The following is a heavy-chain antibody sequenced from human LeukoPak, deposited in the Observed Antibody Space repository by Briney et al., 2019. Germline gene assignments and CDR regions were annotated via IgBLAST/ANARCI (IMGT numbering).Heavy chain of an antibody. D-gene: IGHD3-10*01. Sequence: ASVKVSCKASGYTFTSYDINWVRQATGQGLEWMGWMNPNSGNTGYAQKFQGRVTMTRNTSISTAYMELSSLRSEDTAVCYCARLNFGSRYPSYAFDIWGQGTMVTVSS. CDR2: MNPNSGNT. CDR3: ARLNFGSRYPSYAFDI. J-gene: IGHJ3*02. CDR1: GYTFTSYD. V-gene: IGHV1-8*01.